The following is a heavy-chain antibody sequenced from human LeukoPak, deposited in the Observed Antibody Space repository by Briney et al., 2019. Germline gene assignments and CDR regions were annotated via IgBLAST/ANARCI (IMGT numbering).Heavy chain of an antibody. CDR3: ARDPPDY. CDR1: GGSISSYY. Sequence: SETLSLTCTVSGGSISSYYLSWIRQPPGKGLEWIGDIYYSGSTNYNPSLKSRVTISVDTSKNQFSLKLSSVTAADTAVYYCARDPPDYWGQGTLVTVSS. V-gene: IGHV4-59*01. J-gene: IGHJ4*02. CDR2: IYYSGST.